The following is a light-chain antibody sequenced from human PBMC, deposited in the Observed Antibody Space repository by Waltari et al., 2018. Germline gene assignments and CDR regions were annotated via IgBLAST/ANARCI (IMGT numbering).Light chain of an antibody. CDR1: QTVSNY. CDR3: QQSYSLPPT. CDR2: AAS. J-gene: IGKJ1*01. Sequence: DIQMTQSPPSLSASVGDRVTISCRASQTVSNYLNWFQQKSGKAPKLLIYAASTLQGGVPPRVTGSGAGTDFTLTITSLQPEDFATYYCQQSYSLPPTFGKGKKVE. V-gene: IGKV1-39*01.